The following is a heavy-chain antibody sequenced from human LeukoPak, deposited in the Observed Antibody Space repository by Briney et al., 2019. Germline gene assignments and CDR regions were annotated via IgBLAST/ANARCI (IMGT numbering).Heavy chain of an antibody. CDR2: IRYDGSNK. D-gene: IGHD2-2*01. CDR1: GFTFSSYG. Sequence: GGSLRLSCAASGFTFSSYGMHWVRQAPGKGLEWVAFIRYDGSNKYYADSVKGRFTISRDNSKNTLYLQMNSLRAEDTAVYYCAKDGVVVVPAADPDAFDIWGQGTMVTVSS. V-gene: IGHV3-30*02. J-gene: IGHJ3*02. CDR3: AKDGVVVVPAADPDAFDI.